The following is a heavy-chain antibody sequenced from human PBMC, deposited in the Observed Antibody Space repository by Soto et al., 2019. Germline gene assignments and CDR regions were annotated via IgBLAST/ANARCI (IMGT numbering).Heavy chain of an antibody. D-gene: IGHD4-17*01. CDR2: ISYDGSNK. CDR1: GFTFSSYA. J-gene: IGHJ4*02. Sequence: QVQLVESGGGVVQPGRSLRLSCAASGFTFSSYAMHWVRQAPGKGLEWVAVISYDGSNKYYADSVKGRFTISRDNSKNTLYLQMNSLRAEDTAVYYCARDTVTTEVDYWGQGTLVTVSS. CDR3: ARDTVTTEVDY. V-gene: IGHV3-30-3*01.